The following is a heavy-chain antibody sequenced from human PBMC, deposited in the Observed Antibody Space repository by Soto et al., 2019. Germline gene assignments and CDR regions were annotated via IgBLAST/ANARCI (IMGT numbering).Heavy chain of an antibody. D-gene: IGHD6-13*01. V-gene: IGHV4-39*01. J-gene: IGHJ4*02. Sequence: QLQLQESGPGLVKPSETLSLTCTVSGGSISSSRYYWGWIRQPPGKGLEWIGSIYYSGSTYYNPSLKSRVTISVDTSKTQFSLKLSSVTAADTAVYYCARGYTSSWYGVDYWGQGTLVTVSS. CDR3: ARGYTSSWYGVDY. CDR1: GGSISSSRYY. CDR2: IYYSGST.